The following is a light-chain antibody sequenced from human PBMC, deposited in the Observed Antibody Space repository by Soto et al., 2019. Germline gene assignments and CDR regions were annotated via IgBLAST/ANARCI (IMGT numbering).Light chain of an antibody. J-gene: IGKJ1*01. CDR2: GAY. Sequence: ERVMTQAPATLSVTPGERTTLSCRASQSVGNNLAWYQQKPGQAPRLLIYGAYTRATGIPARFSGSGSGTDFTLTISSLQSEDFAVYYCQHYNYWPPKTFGQGSMVDVK. CDR3: QHYNYWPPKT. CDR1: QSVGNN. V-gene: IGKV3-15*01.